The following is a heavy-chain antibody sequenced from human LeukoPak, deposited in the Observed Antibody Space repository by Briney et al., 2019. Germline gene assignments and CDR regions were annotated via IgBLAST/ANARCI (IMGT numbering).Heavy chain of an antibody. CDR2: INHSGST. V-gene: IGHV4-34*01. CDR1: GGSISSYY. CDR3: ARVRDTAMVTGAFDI. J-gene: IGHJ3*02. Sequence: SETLSLTCTVSGGSISSYYWSWIRQPPGKGLEWIGEINHSGSTNYHPSLKSRVTISVDTSKNQFSLKLSSVTAADTAVYYCARVRDTAMVTGAFDIWGQGTMVTVSS. D-gene: IGHD5-18*01.